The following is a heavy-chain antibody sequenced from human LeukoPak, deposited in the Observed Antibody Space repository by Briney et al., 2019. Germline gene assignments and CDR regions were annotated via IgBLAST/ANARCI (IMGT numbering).Heavy chain of an antibody. CDR3: ARIGYGLSCGPGFDY. CDR1: GFTFGGYS. CDR2: IKHDGTNK. V-gene: IGHV3-30-3*01. J-gene: IGHJ4*02. Sequence: PGGSLRLSCAASGFTFGGYSINWVRQAPGKGLEWVAVIKHDGTNKYHADSVKGRFTISRDNSKNTLYLQMSNLRAEDTAVYYCARIGYGLSCGPGFDYWGQGTLVTVSS. D-gene: IGHD5-18*01.